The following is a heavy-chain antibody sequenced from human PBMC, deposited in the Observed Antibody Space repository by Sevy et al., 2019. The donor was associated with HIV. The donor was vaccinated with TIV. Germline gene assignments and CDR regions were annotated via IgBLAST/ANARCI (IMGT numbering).Heavy chain of an antibody. V-gene: IGHV3-30*18. J-gene: IGHJ4*02. CDR1: GFTFSSYG. CDR2: ISYEGSNI. Sequence: GGSLRLSCAASGFTFSSYGMHWVRQAPGKGLEWVGVISYEGSNIYYGPSVKGRFTISRDNSKNTLYLQMNDMRTEDTAVYYCAKDLHPPGPVRGTNFDYWGRGTLVTVSS. CDR3: AKDLHPPGPVRGTNFDY. D-gene: IGHD1-1*01.